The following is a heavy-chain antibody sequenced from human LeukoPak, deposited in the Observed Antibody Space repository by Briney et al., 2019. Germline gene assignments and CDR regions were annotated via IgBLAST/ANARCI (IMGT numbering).Heavy chain of an antibody. CDR1: GFTVSSNY. V-gene: IGHV3-72*01. CDR2: IRNKAYSYST. D-gene: IGHD6-6*01. Sequence: PGGSLRLSCAASGFTVSSNYVSWVRQAPGKGLEWVGRIRNKAYSYSTEYAASVKGRFTISRDDSKNSLYLQMNSLKIEDTALYYCARVRGGSSWDLDYWGQGTLVTVPS. CDR3: ARVRGGSSWDLDY. J-gene: IGHJ4*02.